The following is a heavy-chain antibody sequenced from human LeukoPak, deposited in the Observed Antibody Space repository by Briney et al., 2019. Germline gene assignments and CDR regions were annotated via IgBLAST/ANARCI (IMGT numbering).Heavy chain of an antibody. CDR2: ISSSGSTR. CDR1: GFTFSSYE. CDR3: ARVLATDY. Sequence: GGSLRLSCAASGFTFSSYEMNWVRQAPGKGLEWVSYISSSGSTRYYADSVKGRFTISRNNAKSSLYLQMNSLRAEDTAVYYCARVLATDYWGQGTPVTVSS. V-gene: IGHV3-48*03. J-gene: IGHJ4*02.